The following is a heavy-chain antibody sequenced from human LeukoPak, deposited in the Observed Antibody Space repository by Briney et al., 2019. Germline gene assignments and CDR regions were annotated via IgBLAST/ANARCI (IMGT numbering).Heavy chain of an antibody. D-gene: IGHD3-22*01. CDR1: GFTFSSYA. CDR2: ISGSGGNT. CDR3: ARARPWDSSRSYYFGMDV. J-gene: IGHJ6*02. Sequence: GGSLRLSCAASGFTFSSYAMSWVRQAPGKGLEWVSTISGSGGNTYYGDSVRGRFSISRDSSKNTVYLQMNSLRDEDTAVYYCARARPWDSSRSYYFGMDVWGHGTTVTVSS. V-gene: IGHV3-23*01.